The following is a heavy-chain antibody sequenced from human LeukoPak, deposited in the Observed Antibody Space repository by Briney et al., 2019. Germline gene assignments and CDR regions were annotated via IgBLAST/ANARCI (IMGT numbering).Heavy chain of an antibody. J-gene: IGHJ4*02. D-gene: IGHD2-2*01. CDR2: VNSDGTNT. V-gene: IGHV3-74*01. Sequence: GGSLRLSCEASGFTFSRYWMHWVRQVPGKGLVWVSRVNSDGTNTLYADSVRGRFTISRDNAKNTLYLQMNSLRADDTALYYCVRSYCGGTSCPVDNWGQGTLVTVSS. CDR1: GFTFSRYW. CDR3: VRSYCGGTSCPVDN.